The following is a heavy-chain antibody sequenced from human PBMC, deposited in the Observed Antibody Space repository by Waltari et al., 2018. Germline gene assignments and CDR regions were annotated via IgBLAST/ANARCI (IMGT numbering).Heavy chain of an antibody. CDR1: GGTLDNYV. J-gene: IGHJ3*01. CDR3: TRGEIRVEPNGAFDL. D-gene: IGHD1-26*01. Sequence: QVQLVQSGAEVKTHGSSVNVSCQASGGTLDNYVINWVRQAPGHGLEWLGRIFTTPGLVTFAEKFHGRVAFTAHSSTTTAHMELSNLQLDDTAVYFCTRGEIRVEPNGAFDLWGQGTVVAVSS. V-gene: IGHV1-69*04. CDR2: IFTTPGLV.